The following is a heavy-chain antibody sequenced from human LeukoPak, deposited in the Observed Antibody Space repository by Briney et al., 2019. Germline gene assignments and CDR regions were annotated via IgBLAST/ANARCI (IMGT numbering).Heavy chain of an antibody. J-gene: IGHJ6*03. Sequence: PSGTLSLTCTVSGDSISGYYWSWIRQPPGKGLEWIGYIYSSGGTNYNPPLKSRVTISVDTDKNQFSLKLSSVTAADTAVYYCAKLRGGPDYYYYYYMDVWGKRTTVTVSS. CDR1: GDSISGYY. V-gene: IGHV4-59*01. CDR2: IYSSGGT. CDR3: AKLRGGPDYYYYYYMDV. D-gene: IGHD3-16*01.